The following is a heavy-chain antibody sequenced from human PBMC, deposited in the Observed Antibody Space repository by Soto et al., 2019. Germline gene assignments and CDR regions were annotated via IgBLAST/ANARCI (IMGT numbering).Heavy chain of an antibody. D-gene: IGHD3-16*01. CDR1: GLTFSNYA. CDR2: ISGTGGGT. V-gene: IGHV3-23*01. CDR3: AKEYPGGNTGACAPTAPDY. Sequence: EVQLLESGGALVQPGGSLRLSCAASGLTFSNYAMSWVRQAPGKGLEWVSSISGTGGGTYYADSVKGRFTISRDNSKNTLDPQKNRLRGEGTGGYFCAKEYPGGNTGACAPTAPDYWGQGALGNVSP. J-gene: IGHJ4*02.